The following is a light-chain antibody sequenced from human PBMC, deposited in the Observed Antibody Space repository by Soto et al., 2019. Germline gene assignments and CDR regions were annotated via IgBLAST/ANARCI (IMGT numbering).Light chain of an antibody. CDR3: QQYGSSPRT. V-gene: IGKV3-20*01. CDR2: DAS. J-gene: IGKJ1*01. CDR1: QSVSSY. Sequence: EIVLTQSPGTLSLSPGERATLSCRASQSVSSYLAWYQQKPGQAPRLLIYDASNGATGIPARFSGSGSGTDFTLTISRLEPEDFAVYYCQQYGSSPRTFGQGTKVDIK.